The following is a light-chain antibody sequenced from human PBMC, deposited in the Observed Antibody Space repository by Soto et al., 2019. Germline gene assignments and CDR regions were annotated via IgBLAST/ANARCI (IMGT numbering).Light chain of an antibody. Sequence: QTVVTQEPSLTVSPGGTVTLTCGITTGAVTSAHYPNWLQQKPGQTPRTLIFGTSKRQSWTPARFSGSLLGDRAALTLSGVQPEDEAEYYCLVYHGGGQLIFGGGTKLTVL. CDR1: TGAVTSAHY. V-gene: IGLV7-43*01. J-gene: IGLJ2*01. CDR3: LVYHGGGQLI. CDR2: GTS.